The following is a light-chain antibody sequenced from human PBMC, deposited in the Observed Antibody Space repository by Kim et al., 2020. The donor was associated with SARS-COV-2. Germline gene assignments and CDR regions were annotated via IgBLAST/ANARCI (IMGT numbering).Light chain of an antibody. CDR3: QVWDSSSDHLV. CDR1: NIGSKS. J-gene: IGLJ3*02. CDR2: YDS. V-gene: IGLV3-21*04. Sequence: SYELTQPPSVSVAPGKTARITCGGNNIGSKSVHRYQQTPGQAPVLVIYYDSDRPSGIPERFSGSNSGNTATLIISRVEAGDEADYYCQVWDSSSDHLVFG.